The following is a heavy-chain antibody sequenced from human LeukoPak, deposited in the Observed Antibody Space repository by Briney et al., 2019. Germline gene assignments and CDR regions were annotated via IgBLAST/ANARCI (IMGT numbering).Heavy chain of an antibody. V-gene: IGHV3-66*02. CDR2: IYSGGST. D-gene: IGHD1-1*01. CDR1: GGSISSYY. CDR3: ARVTTGYYGMDV. J-gene: IGHJ6*02. Sequence: ETLSLTCTVSGGSISSYYWSWIRQPAGKGLEWVSVIYSGGSTYYADSVKGRFTISRDNSKNTLYLQMNSLRAEDTAVYYCARVTTGYYGMDVWGQGTTVTVSS.